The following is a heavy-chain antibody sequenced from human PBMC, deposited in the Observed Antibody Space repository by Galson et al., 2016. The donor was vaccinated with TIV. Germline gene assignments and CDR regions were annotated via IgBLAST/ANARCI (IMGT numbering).Heavy chain of an antibody. V-gene: IGHV3-9*01. Sequence: SLRLSCAASGFSFGEYAMHWVRQAPGKGLEWVASISRDGGNIGYADSVKGRITISRDNAKKSLYLQMNGLRTEDTALYYCVKTHIYLDAVVADVAFDSWGQGTMVAV. CDR3: VKTHIYLDAVVADVAFDS. D-gene: IGHD3-22*01. J-gene: IGHJ3*02. CDR2: ISRDGGNI. CDR1: GFSFGEYA.